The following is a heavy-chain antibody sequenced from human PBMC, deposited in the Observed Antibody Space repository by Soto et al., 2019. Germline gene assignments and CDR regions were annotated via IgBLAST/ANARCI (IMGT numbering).Heavy chain of an antibody. Sequence: VSGPTLVNPTETLTLTWTFSGFSLTSPGMCVSWIRQPPGKALEWLALIERDDDDKYYSASLKTRLTISKDTRKNQVVLTMANMDPADTGTYYCARSIRGPRRFNGMDVWGQGTTVTVSS. J-gene: IGHJ6*02. CDR3: ARSIRGPRRFNGMDV. D-gene: IGHD1-20*01. CDR2: IERDDDDK. CDR1: GFSLTSPGMC. V-gene: IGHV2-70*13.